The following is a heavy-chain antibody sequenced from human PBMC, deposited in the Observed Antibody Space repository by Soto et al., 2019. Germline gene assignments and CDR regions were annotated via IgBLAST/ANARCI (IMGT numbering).Heavy chain of an antibody. CDR2: IRSKGNSYAT. D-gene: IGHD3-10*01. CDR3: IRRWGCGELLDY. J-gene: IGHJ4*02. V-gene: IGHV3-73*02. Sequence: EVQLVESGGGLVQPGGSLKLSCAASGFTFSGSAIHWVRQASGKGLEWVGRIRSKGNSYATSYGALVKGRFTISRDDSKSTAYRGVSGLIGEDTAVYYCIRRWGCGELLDYWGQGTLVTVSS. CDR1: GFTFSGSA.